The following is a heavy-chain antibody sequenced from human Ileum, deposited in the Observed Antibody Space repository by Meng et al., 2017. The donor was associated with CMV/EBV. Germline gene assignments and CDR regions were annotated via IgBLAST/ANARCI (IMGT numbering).Heavy chain of an antibody. D-gene: IGHD5-12*01. CDR3: AREKSGSHFDS. CDR2: VYYNGRT. V-gene: IGHV4-39*07. Sequence: HLQLQQSGPGLVKPSETLSLTFTVSGASLSTSDYYWAYIRQSPGKGLEWIGSVYYNGRTYSNSSLESRVTMSLDTSKNQFSLRLSSVTAADTAMYFCAREKSGSHFDSWGQGTLVTVSS. J-gene: IGHJ4*02. CDR1: GASLSTSDYY.